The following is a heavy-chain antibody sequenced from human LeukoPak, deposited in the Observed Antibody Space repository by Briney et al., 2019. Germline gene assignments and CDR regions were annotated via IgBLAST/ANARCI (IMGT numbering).Heavy chain of an antibody. CDR3: ARGQGSPNWFDP. CDR2: IYYSGST. V-gene: IGHV4-59*01. CDR1: GGSISTYY. D-gene: IGHD1-26*01. Sequence: SETLSLTCTVSGGSISTYYWSWIRQPPGKGLEWIGYIYYSGSTNYNPSLKSRVTISVDTSKNQFSLKLSSVTAADTAVYYCARGQGSPNWFDPWGQGTLFTVSS. J-gene: IGHJ5*02.